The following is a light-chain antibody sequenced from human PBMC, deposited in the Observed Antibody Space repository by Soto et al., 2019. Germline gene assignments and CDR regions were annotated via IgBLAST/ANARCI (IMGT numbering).Light chain of an antibody. CDR1: SSNIGSYNF. Sequence: QSALTQPASVSGSPGQSITISCTGTSSNIGSYNFVSWYQQRPGRAPKLMIFEATKRPSGVPPRFSGSKSGNTASLTISGLQAEDEGDYYCCSYAGYSTDVFGTGTKLTVL. CDR2: EAT. V-gene: IGLV2-23*01. J-gene: IGLJ1*01. CDR3: CSYAGYSTDV.